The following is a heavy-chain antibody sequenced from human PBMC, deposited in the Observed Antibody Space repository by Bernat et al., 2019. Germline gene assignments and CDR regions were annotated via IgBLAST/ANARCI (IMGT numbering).Heavy chain of an antibody. CDR2: ISYDGSNK. CDR3: AKERNYYYYGMDV. J-gene: IGHJ6*01. V-gene: IGHV3-30*18. D-gene: IGHD1-14*01. CDR1: GFTFSSYG. Sequence: QVQLVESGGGVVQPGRSLRLSCAASGFTFSSYGMHWVRQAPGKGLEWVAVISYDGSNKYYADSVKGRFTISRDNSKNTLYLQMNSLRAEDTAVYYCAKERNYYYYGMDVWGHGTTVTVSS.